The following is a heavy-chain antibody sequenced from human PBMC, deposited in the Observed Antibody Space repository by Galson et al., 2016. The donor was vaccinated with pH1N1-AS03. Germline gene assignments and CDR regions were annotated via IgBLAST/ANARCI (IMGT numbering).Heavy chain of an antibody. CDR1: ELTFSGSA. V-gene: IGHV3-73*01. J-gene: IGHJ6*03. Sequence: SLRLSCAASELTFSGSAVHWVRQAPGKGLEWVGRIRSKTNTYATAYAESVKGRFTISRDESKNTAYLEMSGMKSEDTAVYYCAGRGGDRGDLSYSYYLDVWGRGTPVTVSS. CDR3: AGRGGDRGDLSYSYYLDV. CDR2: IRSKTNTYAT. D-gene: IGHD2-21*02.